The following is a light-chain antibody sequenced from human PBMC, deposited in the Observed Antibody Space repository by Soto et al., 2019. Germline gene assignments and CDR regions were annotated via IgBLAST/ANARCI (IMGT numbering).Light chain of an antibody. V-gene: IGKV3-11*01. CDR2: DAS. CDR1: ESIRTY. CDR3: QQRSNWPIT. Sequence: EIGLTQSPATLSFSPWEIATLSCMASESIRTYLAWYQQKPGQAPRLLIYDASTRATGIPARFSGSGSGTDFTLTIGSLEPEDFAIYYCQQRSNWPITFGQGTRLEI. J-gene: IGKJ5*01.